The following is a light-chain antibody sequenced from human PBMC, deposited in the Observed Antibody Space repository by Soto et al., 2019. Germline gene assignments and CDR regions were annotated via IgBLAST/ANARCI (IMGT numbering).Light chain of an antibody. V-gene: IGLV2-18*02. Sequence: QSALTQPPSVSGSPGQSVAISCTGASSDIGSYDRVSWYHQPPGTAPKLIIYDVSNRPSGVPDRFSGAKSGNTASLTISGLQAVDETDYYCSSFTTSDTYVFGTGTKVTVL. CDR3: SSFTTSDTYV. J-gene: IGLJ1*01. CDR2: DVS. CDR1: SSDIGSYDR.